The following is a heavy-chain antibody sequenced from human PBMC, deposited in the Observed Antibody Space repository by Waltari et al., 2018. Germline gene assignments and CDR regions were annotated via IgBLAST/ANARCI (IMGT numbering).Heavy chain of an antibody. CDR3: VRHRGGSYYWFFDV. CDR2: ISGSSSPI. Sequence: DVQVVESGGGLVQPGGSLRLSCPTSGVTFSVSGMEWIRQAPGKGLEWVSYISGSSSPIYYADSVKGRFTISRDNAKNSVYLEMSSLRSEDTAVYYCVRHRGGSYYWFFDVWGRGTLVSVSS. D-gene: IGHD1-26*01. V-gene: IGHV3-48*01. CDR1: GVTFSVSG. J-gene: IGHJ2*01.